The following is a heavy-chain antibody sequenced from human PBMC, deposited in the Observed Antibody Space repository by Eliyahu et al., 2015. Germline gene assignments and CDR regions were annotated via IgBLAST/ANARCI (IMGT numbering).Heavy chain of an antibody. CDR1: GFTFXSXX. CDR3: AKDRSFEWHFSSY. J-gene: IGHJ4*02. D-gene: IGHD3-9*01. Sequence: QVQLVESGGGVVQPGRSLXLSXXXSGFTFXSXXMHWVRXAPGKGLEWVAVISYDGSNKYYADSVKGRFTISRDNSKNTLYLQMNSLRAEDTAVYYCAKDRSFEWHFSSYWGQGTLVTVSS. V-gene: IGHV3-30*18. CDR2: ISYDGSNK.